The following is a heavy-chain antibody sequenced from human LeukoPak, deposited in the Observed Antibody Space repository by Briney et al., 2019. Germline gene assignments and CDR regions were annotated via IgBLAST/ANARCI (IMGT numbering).Heavy chain of an antibody. Sequence: SETLSLTCAASGASFSGYYWTWLRQSPGKGLEWIGEINQAGVSNYNPSLKSRVSISVDTSTNRFSLRISPMAAADTAGYYCTRGGGFGEPYSRNWGQGTLVTVSS. D-gene: IGHD3-10*01. CDR2: INQAGVS. CDR1: GASFSGYY. CDR3: TRGGGFGEPYSRN. V-gene: IGHV4-34*01. J-gene: IGHJ4*02.